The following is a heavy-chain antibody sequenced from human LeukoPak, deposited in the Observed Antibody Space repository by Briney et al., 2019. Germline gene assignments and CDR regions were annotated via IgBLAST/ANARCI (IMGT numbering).Heavy chain of an antibody. J-gene: IGHJ4*02. V-gene: IGHV5-51*01. CDR3: ARPIDIVGAKGAYFDY. CDR2: IYPGDSDT. D-gene: IGHD1-26*01. Sequence: GESLKISCKGSGYSFTSYWIGWVRQLPGKGLEWMGIIYPGDSDTRYSPSFQGQVTISADKSISTAYLQWSSLKASDTAMYYCARPIDIVGAKGAYFDYWGQGTLVTVSS. CDR1: GYSFTSYW.